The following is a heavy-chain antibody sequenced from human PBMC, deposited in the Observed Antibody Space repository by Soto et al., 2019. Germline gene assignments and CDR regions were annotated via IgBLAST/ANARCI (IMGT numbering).Heavy chain of an antibody. Sequence: PSETLSLTCTVSGGSVSSGSYYWSWIRRPPGKGLEWIGYIYYSGSTNYNPSLKSRVTISVDTSKNQFSLKLSSVTAADTAVYYCARDGKYSSSGYAPYYYGMDVWGQGTTVTSP. V-gene: IGHV4-61*01. J-gene: IGHJ6*02. CDR2: IYYSGST. CDR1: GGSVSSGSYY. D-gene: IGHD6-13*01. CDR3: ARDGKYSSSGYAPYYYGMDV.